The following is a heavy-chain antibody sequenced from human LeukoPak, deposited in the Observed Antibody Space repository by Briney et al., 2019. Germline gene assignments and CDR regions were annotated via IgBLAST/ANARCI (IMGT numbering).Heavy chain of an antibody. V-gene: IGHV4-34*01. CDR1: GGSFSGYY. CDR3: ARIVRGGPSGYYYYYGMDV. Sequence: SETLSLTCAVSGGSFSGYYWSWIRQPPGKGLEWIGEINHSGSTNYNPSLKSRVTISVDTSKNQFSLKLSSVTAADTAVYYCARIVRGGPSGYYYYYGMDVWGQGTTVTVSS. J-gene: IGHJ6*02. D-gene: IGHD2/OR15-2a*01. CDR2: INHSGST.